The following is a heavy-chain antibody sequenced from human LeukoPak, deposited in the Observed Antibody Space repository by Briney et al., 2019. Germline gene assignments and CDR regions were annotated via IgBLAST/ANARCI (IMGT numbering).Heavy chain of an antibody. D-gene: IGHD6-6*01. V-gene: IGHV3-11*04. Sequence: PGGSLRLSCAASGFTFSDDYITWIRQAPGKGLEWVSYISSSGTTIYYAHSVKGRFTISRDNAKNSLYLQMNSLRAEDTAVYYCSRGWDDLAARGYYFDYWGQGTLVTVPS. CDR3: SRGWDDLAARGYYFDY. J-gene: IGHJ4*02. CDR1: GFTFSDDY. CDR2: ISSSGTTI.